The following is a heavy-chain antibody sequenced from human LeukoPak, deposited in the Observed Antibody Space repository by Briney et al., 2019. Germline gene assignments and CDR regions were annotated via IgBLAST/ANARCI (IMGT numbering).Heavy chain of an antibody. J-gene: IGHJ6*04. CDR2: IWYDGSNK. Sequence: PGGSLRLSCAASRFTFSSYGMHWVRKAPGKGLEWVAVIWYDGSNKYYADSVKGRFTISRENSKNTLYLQMNSLRAEDTAVYYCAPPFGDSPGYGMDVWGKGTTVTVSS. CDR1: RFTFSSYG. V-gene: IGHV3-33*01. CDR3: APPFGDSPGYGMDV. D-gene: IGHD2-21*02.